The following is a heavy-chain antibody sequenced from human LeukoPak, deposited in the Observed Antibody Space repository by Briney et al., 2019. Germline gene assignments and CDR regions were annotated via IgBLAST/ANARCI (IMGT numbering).Heavy chain of an antibody. Sequence: GTSVKVSCKASGFTFSSSAAQWVRKARGQRLEWIGWIVVGSGSTNYAQKFQERVTITRDMSTSTAYMELSSLRSEDTAVYYCAAEIPVRFDPWGQGTLVTVSS. J-gene: IGHJ5*02. CDR3: AAEIPVRFDP. V-gene: IGHV1-58*01. CDR1: GFTFSSSA. D-gene: IGHD2-21*01. CDR2: IVVGSGST.